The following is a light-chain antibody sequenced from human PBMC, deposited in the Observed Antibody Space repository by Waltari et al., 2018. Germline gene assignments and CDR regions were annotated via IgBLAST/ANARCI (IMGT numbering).Light chain of an antibody. CDR2: DTS. J-gene: IGKJ1*01. Sequence: EVVLTQSPGTLSLSPGERATLSCRASESVRRALIWYQQKPGQAPRLLIYDTSTRATGVPDRFSGSGSGTDFSVTISRLEPEDFAVYYCQHNVRLPVTFGQGTKVEIK. V-gene: IGKV3-20*01. CDR1: ESVRRA. CDR3: QHNVRLPVT.